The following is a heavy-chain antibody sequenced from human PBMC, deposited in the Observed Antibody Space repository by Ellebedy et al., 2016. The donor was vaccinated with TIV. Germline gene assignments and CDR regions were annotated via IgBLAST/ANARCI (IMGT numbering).Heavy chain of an antibody. J-gene: IGHJ5*02. CDR3: ARDNGGIWFGRQNWFDP. Sequence: AASVKVSCKASGYTFTSYGISWVRQAPGQGLEWMGWISAYNGNTNYAQKLQGRVTMTTDTSTSTAYMELRSLRSDDTAVYYCARDNGGIWFGRQNWFDPWGQGTLVTVSS. V-gene: IGHV1-18*04. D-gene: IGHD3-10*01. CDR2: ISAYNGNT. CDR1: GYTFTSYG.